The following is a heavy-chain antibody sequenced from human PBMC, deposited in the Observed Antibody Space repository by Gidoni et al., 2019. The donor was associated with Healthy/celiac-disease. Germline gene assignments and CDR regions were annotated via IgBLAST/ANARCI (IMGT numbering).Heavy chain of an antibody. Sequence: QVQLQESGPGLVKPSQTLSLTSTVSGCSISSGGYYWSWIRQHPGKGLAWIGYIYSSGSTYYNPSLKSRVTISVDTSKNQFSLKLSSVTAADTAVYYCARDRPRVGMDVWGQGTTVTVSS. CDR3: ARDRPRVGMDV. CDR1: GCSISSGGYY. V-gene: IGHV4-31*03. J-gene: IGHJ6*02. CDR2: IYSSGST.